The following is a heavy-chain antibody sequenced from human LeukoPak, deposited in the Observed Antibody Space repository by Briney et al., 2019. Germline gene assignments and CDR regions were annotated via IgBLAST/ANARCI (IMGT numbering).Heavy chain of an antibody. CDR3: AKALLSGGYAFDI. CDR2: ISWNSGSI. V-gene: IGHV3-9*01. J-gene: IGHJ3*02. CDR1: GFTFYDYA. D-gene: IGHD5-12*01. Sequence: GGFLRLSCAASGFTFYDYAMHWVRQAPGKGLEWVSGISWNSGSIGYADSVKGRFTISRDNAKNSLYLQMNSLRAEDTALYYCAKALLSGGYAFDIWGQGTMVTVSS.